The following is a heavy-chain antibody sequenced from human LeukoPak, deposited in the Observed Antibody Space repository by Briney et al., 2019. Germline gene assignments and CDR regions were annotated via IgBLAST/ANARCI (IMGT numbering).Heavy chain of an antibody. CDR2: INSDGRTT. D-gene: IGHD2-15*01. CDR3: GGGGGGVVAYGMDV. Sequence: GGSLRLSCAASGFTFTTYWMHWARQVPGKGLVWVSRINSDGRTTDYADSVKGRFTISRDNAKNTVYLQMNSLRAEDTAVYYCGGGGGGVVAYGMDVWGQGTTVTVSS. CDR1: GFTFTTYW. J-gene: IGHJ6*02. V-gene: IGHV3-74*01.